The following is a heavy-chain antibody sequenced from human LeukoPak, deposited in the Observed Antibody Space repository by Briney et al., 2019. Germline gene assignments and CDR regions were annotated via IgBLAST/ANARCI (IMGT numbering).Heavy chain of an antibody. Sequence: SVKVSCKASGYTFTGYYMHWVRQAPGQGLEWMGRIIPILGIANYAQKFQGRVTITADKSTSTAYMELSSLRSEDTAVYYCARKAPGIAAAGTGFDYWGQGTLVTVSS. V-gene: IGHV1-69*02. D-gene: IGHD6-13*01. CDR2: IIPILGIA. CDR1: GYTFTGYY. CDR3: ARKAPGIAAAGTGFDY. J-gene: IGHJ4*02.